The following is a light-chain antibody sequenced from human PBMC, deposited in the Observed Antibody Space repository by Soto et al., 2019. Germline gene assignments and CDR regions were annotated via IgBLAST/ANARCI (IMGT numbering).Light chain of an antibody. Sequence: EIVMTQSPATLSVSPGERATLSCRASQSFSSNLAWYQQKPGQAPRLLIYGASRRATGFPTRFSGSGSGTDFTLTISRLEPEDFAVYYCQQYGSSPETFGQGTKVDIK. CDR1: QSFSSN. CDR2: GAS. V-gene: IGKV3-20*01. CDR3: QQYGSSPET. J-gene: IGKJ1*01.